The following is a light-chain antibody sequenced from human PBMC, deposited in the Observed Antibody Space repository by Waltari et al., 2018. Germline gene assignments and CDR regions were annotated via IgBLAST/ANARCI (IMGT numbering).Light chain of an antibody. V-gene: IGKV1-5*03. CDR3: QQYYSYPRT. CDR2: KTS. CDR1: QSSSYW. Sequence: CRDSQSSSYWWASYQQKPGKAPKLLIFKTSSLESGVPSRFSGRGSGTDFTLTISSLQPEDYATYYCQQYYSYPRTFGQGTKVEIK. J-gene: IGKJ1*01.